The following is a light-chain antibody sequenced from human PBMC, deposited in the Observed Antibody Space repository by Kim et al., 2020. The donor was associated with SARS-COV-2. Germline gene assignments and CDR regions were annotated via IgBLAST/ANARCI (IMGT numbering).Light chain of an antibody. CDR3: QQYNNWPPAT. V-gene: IGKV3-15*01. CDR2: GAS. CDR1: QSVSNN. J-gene: IGKJ4*01. Sequence: EIEMTQSPATLSVSPGERATLSCRASQSVSNNLAWYQQKPGQPPRLLIHGASTRATGIPARFSGTGSGTEFTLTISSLQSEDFAIYYCQQYNNWPPATFGGGTKVDIK.